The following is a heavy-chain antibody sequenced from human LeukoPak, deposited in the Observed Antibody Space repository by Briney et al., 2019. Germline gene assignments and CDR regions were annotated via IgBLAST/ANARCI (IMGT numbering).Heavy chain of an antibody. J-gene: IGHJ5*02. V-gene: IGHV3-21*01. CDR1: GFTFSGYS. CDR3: ARGSLLWFGELPFDP. D-gene: IGHD3-10*01. CDR2: INTTSSYI. Sequence: GGSLRLSCAASGFTFSGYSMSWVRQAPGKGLEWVSSINTTSSYIYYADSVKGRFTISRDNAKNSLWLQMDSLRAEDTAVYYCARGSLLWFGELPFDPWGQGTLVTVSS.